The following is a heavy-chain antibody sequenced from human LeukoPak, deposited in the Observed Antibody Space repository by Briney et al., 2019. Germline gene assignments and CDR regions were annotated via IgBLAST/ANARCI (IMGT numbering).Heavy chain of an antibody. CDR1: RGTFSSYA. CDR3: ARDTDIVVVPAAHYYYYGMDV. J-gene: IGHJ6*02. Sequence: SVKVSCKASRGTFSSYAISWVRQAPGQGLEWTGGIIPIFGTANYAQKFQGRVTITADESTSTAYMELSSLRSEDTAVYYCARDTDIVVVPAAHYYYYGMDVWGQGATVTVSS. V-gene: IGHV1-69*01. CDR2: IIPIFGTA. D-gene: IGHD2-2*01.